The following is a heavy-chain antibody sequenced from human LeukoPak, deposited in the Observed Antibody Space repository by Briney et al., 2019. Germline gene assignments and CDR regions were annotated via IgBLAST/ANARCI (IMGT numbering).Heavy chain of an antibody. D-gene: IGHD3-3*01. CDR2: MNPNSGNT. CDR1: GYTFTSYD. CDR3: ARGQSSLGYYDFWSAPRNWFDP. J-gene: IGHJ5*02. Sequence: GASVKVSCKASGYTFTSYDINWVRQATGQGLEWMGWMNPNSGNTGYAQKFQGRVTMTRNTSISTAYMELSSLRSEDTAVYYCARGQSSLGYYDFWSAPRNWFDPWGQGTPVTVSS. V-gene: IGHV1-8*01.